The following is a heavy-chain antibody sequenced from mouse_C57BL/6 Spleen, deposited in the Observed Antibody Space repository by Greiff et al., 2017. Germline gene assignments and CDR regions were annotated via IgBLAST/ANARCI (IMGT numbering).Heavy chain of an antibody. CDR2: ISYDGSN. CDR3: ATYSNYGFAWFAY. D-gene: IGHD2-5*01. V-gene: IGHV3-6*01. Sequence: DVKLVESGPGLVKPSQSLSLTCSVTGYSITSGYYWNWIRQFPGNKLEWMGYISYDGSNNYNPSLKNRISITRDTSKNQFFLKLNSVTTEDTATYYCATYSNYGFAWFAYWGQGTLVTVSA. J-gene: IGHJ3*01. CDR1: GYSITSGYY.